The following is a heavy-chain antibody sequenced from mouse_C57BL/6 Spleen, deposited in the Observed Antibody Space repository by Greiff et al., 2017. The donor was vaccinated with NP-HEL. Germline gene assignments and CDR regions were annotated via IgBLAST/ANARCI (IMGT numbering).Heavy chain of an antibody. CDR2: ISGGGGNT. CDR3: AKNWEGAWFAY. V-gene: IGHV5-9*01. Sequence: EVHLVESGGGLVKPGGSLKLSCAASGFTFSSSTMSWVRQTPEKRLAWVATISGGGGNTYYPDSVKGRFTISRDNAKNTLYLQMSSRRSEDTALYYCAKNWEGAWFAYWGQGTLVTVSA. D-gene: IGHD4-1*01. J-gene: IGHJ3*01. CDR1: GFTFSSST.